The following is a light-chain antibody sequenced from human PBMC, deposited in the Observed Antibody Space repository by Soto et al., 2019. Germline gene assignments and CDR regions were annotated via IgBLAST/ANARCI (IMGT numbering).Light chain of an antibody. CDR1: QSISRS. CDR3: QQYNTYSSWT. CDR2: DAS. V-gene: IGKV1-5*01. J-gene: IGKJ1*01. Sequence: DIQMIQSPSTLSASVGDRVTITCRASQSISRSLGWYQQKPGKAPNLLIYDASTLESGVPSRFSGSGSGTEFTLTISSLQADDFATYYCQQYNTYSSWTFGQGTRVEI.